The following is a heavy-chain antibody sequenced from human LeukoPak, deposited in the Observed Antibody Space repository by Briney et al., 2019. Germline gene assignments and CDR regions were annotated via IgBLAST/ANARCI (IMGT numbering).Heavy chain of an antibody. CDR1: GGSISSSSYY. J-gene: IGHJ4*02. V-gene: IGHV4-61*05. CDR2: IYYSGST. CDR3: ASLAPYDSSGHGVDY. D-gene: IGHD3-22*01. Sequence: SETLSLTCTVSGGSISSSSYYWGWIRQPPGKGLEWIGYIYYSGSTNYNPSLKSRVTISVDTSKNQFSLKLSSVTAADTAVYYCASLAPYDSSGHGVDYWGQGTLVTVSS.